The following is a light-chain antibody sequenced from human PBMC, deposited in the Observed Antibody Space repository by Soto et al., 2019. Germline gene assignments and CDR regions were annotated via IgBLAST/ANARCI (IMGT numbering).Light chain of an antibody. CDR1: QGISNY. CDR3: QQSNDYPRT. V-gene: IGKV1-9*01. Sequence: DIQLTQSPSFLSASVGDRVTITCRASQGISNYLAWYHQTPGKAPKLLISAASTLQSGVPSRFSGSGSGTEVTLTISSLQPEECATYYCQQSNDYPRTFGQGTKLEIK. J-gene: IGKJ2*01. CDR2: AAS.